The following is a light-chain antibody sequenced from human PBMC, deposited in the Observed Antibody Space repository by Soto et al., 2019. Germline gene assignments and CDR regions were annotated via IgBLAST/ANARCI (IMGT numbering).Light chain of an antibody. CDR3: QQYNNWPHT. J-gene: IGKJ2*01. CDR1: QSVTSK. CDR2: ATS. V-gene: IGKV3-15*01. Sequence: EIVMTQFPVTLSLSPGERATLSCRASQSVTSKLAWFQQKPGQAPRLLIYATSTRATGVPARFSGSGSGTEFTLTISSLQSEDFAVYSCQQYNNWPHTFGQGTKLEIK.